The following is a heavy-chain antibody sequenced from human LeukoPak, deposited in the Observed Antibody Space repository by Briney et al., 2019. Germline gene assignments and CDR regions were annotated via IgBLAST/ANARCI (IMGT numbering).Heavy chain of an antibody. D-gene: IGHD3-22*01. CDR3: ARGLNYHDISGYPEYYYYYYMDV. CDR1: VFTFSSYW. Sequence: GVSLRLSCAGSVFTFSSYWMHWVRQAPGKGLVWVSRINFDGSILSCADSVKGRFTISRDNTKNTLYMQMNSLRDEDTAVYYCARGLNYHDISGYPEYYYYYYMDVWGKGTTVTVSS. J-gene: IGHJ6*03. V-gene: IGHV3-74*01. CDR2: INFDGSIL.